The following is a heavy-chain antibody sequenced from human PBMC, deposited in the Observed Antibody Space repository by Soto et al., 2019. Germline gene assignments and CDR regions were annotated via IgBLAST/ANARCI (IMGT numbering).Heavy chain of an antibody. CDR2: IYWDDDK. CDR3: AHRVLRTVFGLVTTTAIYFDF. Sequence: QITLNESGPTQVKPRQTLTLTCTFSGFSLTTSGVGVGWIRQSPGKAPEWLALIYWDDDKRYSPSLKSRLTNSKDTSKNQVALTMADLDPADTATYYCAHRVLRTVFGLVTTTAIYFDFWGQGTPVAVSS. CDR1: GFSLTTSGVG. D-gene: IGHD3-3*01. V-gene: IGHV2-5*02. J-gene: IGHJ4*02.